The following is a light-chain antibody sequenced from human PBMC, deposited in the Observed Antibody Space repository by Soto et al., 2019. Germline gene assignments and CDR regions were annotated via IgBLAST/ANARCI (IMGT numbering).Light chain of an antibody. J-gene: IGKJ5*01. CDR3: QQRSNWPPIT. CDR1: QSVSSSY. CDR2: GAS. V-gene: IGKV3D-20*02. Sequence: EIVLTQSPGTRSWSPGERANLSCXXXQSVSSSYLAWYQQRPGQAPRLLIYGASNRAAGIPDRFSGSGSGTDFTLTINSLEPEDFAVYYCQQRSNWPPITFGQGTRLEI.